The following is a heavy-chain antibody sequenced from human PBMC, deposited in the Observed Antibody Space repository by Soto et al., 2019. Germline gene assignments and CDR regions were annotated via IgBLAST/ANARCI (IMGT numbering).Heavy chain of an antibody. CDR3: AIDAAAAGNFDY. J-gene: IGHJ4*02. Sequence: PGGSLRLSCAASGFTFSSYGMHWVRQAPGKGLEWVAVIWYDGSNKYYADSVKGRFTISRDNSKNTLYLQMNSLRAEDTAVYYCAIDAAAAGNFDYWGQGTLVIVSS. CDR1: GFTFSSYG. CDR2: IWYDGSNK. V-gene: IGHV3-33*01. D-gene: IGHD6-13*01.